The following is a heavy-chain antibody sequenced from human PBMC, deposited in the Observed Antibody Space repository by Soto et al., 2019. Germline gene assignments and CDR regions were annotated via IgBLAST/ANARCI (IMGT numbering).Heavy chain of an antibody. J-gene: IGHJ3*02. CDR3: ARLLLGGLDAFDI. CDR2: IYYSGST. Sequence: PPDTLSLTCTVSGGSISSGGYYWSWIRQHPGKGLEWIGYIYYSGSTYYNPSLKSRVTISVDTSKNQFSLKLSSVTAADTAVYYCARLLLGGLDAFDIWGQGTMVTVSS. D-gene: IGHD2-15*01. CDR1: GGSISSGGYY. V-gene: IGHV4-31*03.